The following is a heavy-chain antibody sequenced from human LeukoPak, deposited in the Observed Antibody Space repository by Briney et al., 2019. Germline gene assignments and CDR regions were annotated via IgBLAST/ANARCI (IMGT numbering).Heavy chain of an antibody. Sequence: ASVKVSYKASGGTFSSNAISWVRQAPGQGLEWMGWISAYNGNTNYAQKLQGRVTMTTDTSMSTAYMELRSLRSDDTAVYYCARVRVGATGRPFDYWGQGTLVTVSS. CDR2: ISAYNGNT. V-gene: IGHV1-18*01. CDR1: GGTFSSNA. D-gene: IGHD1-26*01. J-gene: IGHJ4*02. CDR3: ARVRVGATGRPFDY.